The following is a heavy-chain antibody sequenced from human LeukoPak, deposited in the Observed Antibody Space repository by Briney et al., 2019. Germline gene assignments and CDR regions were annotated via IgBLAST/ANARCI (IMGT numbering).Heavy chain of an antibody. V-gene: IGHV3-74*01. Sequence: LGGSLRLSCAASGFTFSSYWMHWVRQAPGKGLVWVSRINSDGSSTSYADSVKGRFTISRDNAKNTLYLQMNSLRAEDTAVYYCARTTGIAVAGTRVFDYWGQGTLVTVSS. CDR1: GFTFSSYW. D-gene: IGHD6-19*01. CDR2: INSDGSST. CDR3: ARTTGIAVAGTRVFDY. J-gene: IGHJ4*02.